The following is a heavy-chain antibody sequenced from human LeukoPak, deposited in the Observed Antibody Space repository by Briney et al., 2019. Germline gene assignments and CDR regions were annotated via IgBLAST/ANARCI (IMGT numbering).Heavy chain of an antibody. CDR3: AKDDDDGDHVVVDH. Sequence: GGSLRLSCAAFGFTFSSYAMGWVRQAPGKGLEWVSLISGSGGSTYYADSVKGRFAVSRDNSKNTEYLQMNSLRAEDTAIYYCAKDDDDGDHVVVDHWGQGTLVTVSS. V-gene: IGHV3-23*01. D-gene: IGHD4-17*01. J-gene: IGHJ4*02. CDR2: ISGSGGST. CDR1: GFTFSSYA.